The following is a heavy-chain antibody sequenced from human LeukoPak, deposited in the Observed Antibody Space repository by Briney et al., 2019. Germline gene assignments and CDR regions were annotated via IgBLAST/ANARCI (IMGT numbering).Heavy chain of an antibody. CDR3: ARVPIAARPIYYFDY. D-gene: IGHD6-6*01. J-gene: IGHJ4*02. CDR2: INPNSGGT. Sequence: ASVKVSCKASGYTFTSYGISWVRQAPGQGLEWMGRINPNSGGTNYAQKFQGRVTMTRDTSISTAYMELSRLRSDDTAVYYCARVPIAARPIYYFDYWGQGTLVTVSS. V-gene: IGHV1-2*06. CDR1: GYTFTSYG.